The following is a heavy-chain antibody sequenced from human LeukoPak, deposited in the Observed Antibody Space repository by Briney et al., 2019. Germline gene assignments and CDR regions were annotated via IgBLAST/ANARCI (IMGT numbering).Heavy chain of an antibody. CDR1: GFTFSSYA. V-gene: IGHV3-23*01. J-gene: IGHJ4*02. Sequence: GGSLRLSCAASGFTFSSYAMSWVRQAPGKGLEWVTVISSSGGSTYYADSVKGRFTISRDNSKNTLYLQMNSLRAEDTAVYYCAKYMGSSVHYNSVDYWGQGTLVTVSS. CDR2: ISSSGGST. CDR3: AKYMGSSVHYNSVDY. D-gene: IGHD3-22*01.